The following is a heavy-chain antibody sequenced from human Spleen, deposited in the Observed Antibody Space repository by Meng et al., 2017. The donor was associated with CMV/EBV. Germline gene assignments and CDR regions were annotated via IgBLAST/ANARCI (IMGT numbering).Heavy chain of an antibody. CDR1: GFAFRNAW. J-gene: IGHJ6*02. CDR3: ARDHDFWSGQSPMDV. V-gene: IGHV3-20*04. CDR2: IYWNGGRT. D-gene: IGHD3-3*01. Sequence: GESLKISCAASGFAFRNAWMSWVRQAPGKGLEWVARIYWNGGRTSYADSVKGRFTISRDNAKNSLYLQMNSLRAEDTALYYCARDHDFWSGQSPMDVWGQGTTVTVSS.